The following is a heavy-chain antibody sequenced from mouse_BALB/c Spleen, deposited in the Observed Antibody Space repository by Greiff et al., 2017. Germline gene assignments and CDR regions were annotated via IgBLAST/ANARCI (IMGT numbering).Heavy chain of an antibody. CDR1: GYTFTSYW. CDR2: INPSTGYT. V-gene: IGHV1-7*01. J-gene: IGHJ4*01. CDR3: ARGYYGSSYYAMDS. Sequence: VQLQQSGAELAKPGASVKMSCTASGYTFTSYWMHWVKQRPGQGLEWIGYINPSTGYTEYNQKFKDKATLTADKSSSTAYMQLSSLTSEDSAVYYCARGYYGSSYYAMDSWGQGTSVTVSS. D-gene: IGHD1-1*01.